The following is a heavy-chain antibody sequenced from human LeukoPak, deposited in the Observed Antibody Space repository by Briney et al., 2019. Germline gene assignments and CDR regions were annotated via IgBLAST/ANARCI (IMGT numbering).Heavy chain of an antibody. V-gene: IGHV4-59*01. CDR2: IDYTGST. CDR1: GGPISTYY. Sequence: SETLSLTCTVSGGPISTYYWSWIRQSPGKELELIGYIDYTGSTSHNPSLKSRVAISVDTSKNQFSLKLSSVTAADTAVYYCARATSWSYSYMDVWAKGTTVTVSS. J-gene: IGHJ6*03. CDR3: ARATSWSYSYMDV.